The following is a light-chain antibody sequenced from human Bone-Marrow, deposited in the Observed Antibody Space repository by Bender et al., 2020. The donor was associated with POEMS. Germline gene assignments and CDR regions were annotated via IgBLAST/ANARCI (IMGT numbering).Light chain of an antibody. CDR3: TSYSSGATPVV. CDR2: DVS. V-gene: IGLV2-14*03. Sequence: QSALTQPASVSGSHGQSITISCTGTNSDIGGYNYVSWYQQQPDKAPQLIIYDVSNRPSGVSSRFSGSKSANTASLTVSGLQAEDEGDYYCTSYSSGATPVVFGGGTKLTVL. CDR1: NSDIGGYNY. J-gene: IGLJ2*01.